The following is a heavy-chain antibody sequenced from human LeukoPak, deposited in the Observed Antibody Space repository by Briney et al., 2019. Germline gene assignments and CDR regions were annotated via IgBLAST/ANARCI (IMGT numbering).Heavy chain of an antibody. CDR1: GFTITNYA. CDR2: ISGSGGST. Sequence: GGSLRLSCAASGFTITNYAMSWVRQAPGKGLEWVSAISGSGGSTYYADSVKGRFTISRDNSKNTLYLQMNSLRAEDTAVYYCAREKRVGYCSSTSCYDYYYYYMDVWGKGTTVTVSS. V-gene: IGHV3-23*01. CDR3: AREKRVGYCSSTSCYDYYYYYMDV. J-gene: IGHJ6*03. D-gene: IGHD2-2*03.